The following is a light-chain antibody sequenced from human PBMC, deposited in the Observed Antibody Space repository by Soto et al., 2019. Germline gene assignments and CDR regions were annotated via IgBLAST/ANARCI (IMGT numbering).Light chain of an antibody. Sequence: EIVLTQSPATLSLPPGERATLSCRASQSVSSYLAWYQQKPGQAPRLLMSDASNRANGIPARFSGSGSGTDFTLTISSLEREDFAVYYCQQRSKWPLPFSGGTKVEIK. CDR1: QSVSSY. CDR2: DAS. CDR3: QQRSKWPLP. J-gene: IGKJ4*01. V-gene: IGKV3-11*01.